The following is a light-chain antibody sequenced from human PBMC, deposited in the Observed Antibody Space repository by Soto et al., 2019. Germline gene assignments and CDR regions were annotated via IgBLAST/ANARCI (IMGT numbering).Light chain of an antibody. CDR1: QRISSY. CDR3: QRRSNWPPHT. Sequence: EIVLTQSPATLTLSPGERATLSCRASQRISSYLAWYQQTPGQAPRLLIYDPSNSATGIPARFSGCGAGTDFTLTISSLEPEDFAFCYCQRRSNWPPHTFGQGTNLDIK. CDR2: DPS. J-gene: IGKJ2*01. V-gene: IGKV3-11*01.